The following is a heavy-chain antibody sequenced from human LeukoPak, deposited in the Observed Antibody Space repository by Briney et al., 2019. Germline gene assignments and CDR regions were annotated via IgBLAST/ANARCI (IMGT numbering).Heavy chain of an antibody. V-gene: IGHV1-2*06. CDR2: INPNSGGT. Sequence: GASVKVSCKASGYTFTGYYMHRVRQAPGQGPEWMGRINPNSGGTNYAQKFQARVTMTRDTSISTAYMELSRLRSDDTAVYYCARTWRYCSGGSCYTWDYWGQGTLVTVSS. J-gene: IGHJ4*02. D-gene: IGHD2-15*01. CDR1: GYTFTGYY. CDR3: ARTWRYCSGGSCYTWDY.